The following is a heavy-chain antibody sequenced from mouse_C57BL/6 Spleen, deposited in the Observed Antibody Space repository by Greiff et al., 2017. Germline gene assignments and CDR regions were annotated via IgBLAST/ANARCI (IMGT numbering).Heavy chain of an antibody. CDR2: IYPGDGDT. J-gene: IGHJ3*01. CDR3: SRQPFAY. V-gene: IGHV1-82*01. D-gene: IGHD6-1*01. Sequence: VQLQQSGPELVKPGASVKISCKASGYAFSSSWMNWVKQRPGKGLEWIGRIYPGDGDTNYNGKFEGKATLTADKSSSTAYMQLSSLTSEDSAVYFCSRQPFAYWGQGTLVTVSA. CDR1: GYAFSSSW.